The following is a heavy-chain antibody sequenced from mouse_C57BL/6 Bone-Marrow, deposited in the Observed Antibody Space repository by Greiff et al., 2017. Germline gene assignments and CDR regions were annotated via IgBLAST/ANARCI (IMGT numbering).Heavy chain of an antibody. J-gene: IGHJ1*03. CDR1: GYTFTSYW. V-gene: IGHV1-52*01. CDR2: IDPSASET. D-gene: IGHD2-3*01. Sequence: QVQLQQPGAELVRPGSSVKLSCKASGYTFTSYWMHWVQQRPIQGLEWIGNIDPSASETHYNQKFKDKAPLPVDKSSSTAYMQLSSLTSEDSAVYYCARKGYYDWYIDVWGTGTTVTVSS. CDR3: ARKGYYDWYIDV.